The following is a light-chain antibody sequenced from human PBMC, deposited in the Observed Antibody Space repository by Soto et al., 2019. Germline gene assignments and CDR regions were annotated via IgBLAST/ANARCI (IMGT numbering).Light chain of an antibody. CDR3: ASWDDTLNGYF. Sequence: QSVLTQPHSASGTPGQRVTICCSGSTSNIVSNTVSWYQQFPGTAPKLLIYSNDLRPSGVPDRFSGSKSGTSASLAISGLQSEDEADYYCASWDDTLNGYFFGTGTKVTVL. CDR1: TSNIVSNT. V-gene: IGLV1-44*01. CDR2: SND. J-gene: IGLJ1*01.